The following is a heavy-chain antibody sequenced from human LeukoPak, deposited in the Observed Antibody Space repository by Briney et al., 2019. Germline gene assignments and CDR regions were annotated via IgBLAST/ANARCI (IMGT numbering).Heavy chain of an antibody. J-gene: IGHJ4*02. Sequence: PSETLSLTCTVSGGSIINYHWSWIRQPAGKGLEWIGRIHSSGATDYSPSLKSRVTISLDKSKSHFSLKLSSVTAADTAICYCAREDSAAYCTSTNCFGFDYWGQGTLVTVSS. CDR2: IHSSGAT. CDR3: AREDSAAYCTSTNCFGFDY. D-gene: IGHD2-2*01. V-gene: IGHV4-4*07. CDR1: GGSIINYH.